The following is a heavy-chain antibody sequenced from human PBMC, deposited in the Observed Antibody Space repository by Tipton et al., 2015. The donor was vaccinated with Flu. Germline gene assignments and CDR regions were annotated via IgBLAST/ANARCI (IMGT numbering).Heavy chain of an antibody. D-gene: IGHD6-25*01. CDR1: GFSITDGSF. J-gene: IGHJ4*02. CDR2: IYHLGTI. CDR3: VKEGASGWVWVF. V-gene: IGHV4-38-2*02. Sequence: TLSLTCTVSGFSITDGSFWGWIRQSPGRGLEWIGSIYHLGTIYYNPSLKSRATISVDTSKNQFSLRLTPVTAADTAVYYCVKEGASGWVWVFWGQGAQVTVSS.